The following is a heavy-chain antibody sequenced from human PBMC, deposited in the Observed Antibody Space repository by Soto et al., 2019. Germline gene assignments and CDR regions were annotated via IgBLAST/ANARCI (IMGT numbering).Heavy chain of an antibody. CDR1: GCSISSYY. CDR3: ARAEVVTYAFDI. V-gene: IGHV4-59*01. D-gene: IGHD2-21*02. CDR2: IYYSGGT. Sequence: SETLSLTCTVSGCSISSYYWSWIRQPPGKGLEWIGYIYYSGGTNYNPSLKSRVTISVDTSKNQFSLKLSSVTAADTAVYYCARAEVVTYAFDIWGQGTMVTVSS. J-gene: IGHJ3*02.